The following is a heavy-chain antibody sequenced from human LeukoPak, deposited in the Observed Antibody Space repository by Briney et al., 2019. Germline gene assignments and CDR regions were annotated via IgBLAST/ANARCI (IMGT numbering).Heavy chain of an antibody. CDR3: VRTPPNWGADF. Sequence: ASVRVSCKASGYSFTSNDINWMRQATGQWLEWMGWMSPNSGNTGYAQKFQGRVTMTRDTSTGTAYLELSSLRSEDSAVYYCVRTPPNWGADFWGQGTLVTVSS. J-gene: IGHJ4*02. D-gene: IGHD7-27*01. CDR1: GYSFTSND. CDR2: MSPNSGNT. V-gene: IGHV1-8*01.